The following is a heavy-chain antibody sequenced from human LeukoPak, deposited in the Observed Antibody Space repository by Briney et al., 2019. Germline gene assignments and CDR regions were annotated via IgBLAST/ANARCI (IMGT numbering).Heavy chain of an antibody. CDR1: GGSISSSGYY. CDR2: IYYSGST. Sequence: SETLSLTCTVSGGSISSSGYYWGWIRQPPGKGLEWIASIYYSGSTYYNPSLKSRVTISVDTSKNQLSLELSSLTAADTAVHYCARHEYSGSYYGLSWFDPWGQGTLVTVSS. D-gene: IGHD1-26*01. CDR3: ARHEYSGSYYGLSWFDP. V-gene: IGHV4-39*01. J-gene: IGHJ5*02.